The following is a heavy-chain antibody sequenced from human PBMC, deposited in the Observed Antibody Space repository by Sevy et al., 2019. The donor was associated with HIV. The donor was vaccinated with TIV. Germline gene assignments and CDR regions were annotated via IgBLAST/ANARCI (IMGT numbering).Heavy chain of an antibody. Sequence: GGSLRLSCAASGFTFSSYEMNWVRQAPGKGLEWVSYISSSGSTIYYADSVKGRFIISRDNAKNSLYLQMNSLRAEDTAVYYCARARDGYKWGYFDYWGQGTLVTVSS. D-gene: IGHD5-12*01. CDR3: ARARDGYKWGYFDY. CDR2: ISSSGSTI. J-gene: IGHJ4*02. V-gene: IGHV3-48*03. CDR1: GFTFSSYE.